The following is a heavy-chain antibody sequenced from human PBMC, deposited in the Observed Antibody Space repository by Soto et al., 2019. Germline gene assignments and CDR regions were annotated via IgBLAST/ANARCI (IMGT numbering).Heavy chain of an antibody. D-gene: IGHD7-27*01. CDR2: FDPEDGET. J-gene: IGHJ3*02. V-gene: IGHV1-24*01. CDR1: GYTLTELS. CDR3: ARCLGRAGDDAFDI. Sequence: SVNVSCKVSGYTLTELSMHWVRQAPGKGLEWMGGFDPEDGETIYAQKFQGRVTMTEDTSTDTAYMELSRLRSDDTAVYYCARCLGRAGDDAFDIRGQGTMVTVSS.